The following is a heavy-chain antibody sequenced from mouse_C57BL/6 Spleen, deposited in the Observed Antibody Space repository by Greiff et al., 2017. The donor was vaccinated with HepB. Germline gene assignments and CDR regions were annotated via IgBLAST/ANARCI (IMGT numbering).Heavy chain of an antibody. CDR1: GYTFTDYN. D-gene: IGHD1-1*01. CDR2: INPNNGGT. CDR3: ARITTVVAQWYFDV. V-gene: IGHV1-18*01. Sequence: VQLQQSGPELVKPGASVKIPCKASGYTFTDYNMAWVKQSHGKSLGWIGDINPNNGGTIYNQKFKGKATLTVDKSSSTAYMELRSLTSEDTAVYYCARITTVVAQWYFDVWGTGTTVTVSS. J-gene: IGHJ1*03.